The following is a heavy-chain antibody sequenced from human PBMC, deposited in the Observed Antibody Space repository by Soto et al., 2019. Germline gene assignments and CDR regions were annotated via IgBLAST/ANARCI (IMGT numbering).Heavy chain of an antibody. CDR3: STTVITAPLFEY. V-gene: IGHV3-72*01. Sequence: EVQLVESGGGLVKPGGSLRLSCEGSGFTFSGHYMDWVRQAPGKGLEWLGRIRNKPNGHTTAYAASVKGRFTISRDDSKNLVYLQMNSLKIEDTALYYCSTTVITAPLFEYWGQGTLVAVSS. CDR1: GFTFSGHY. CDR2: IRNKPNGHTT. D-gene: IGHD2-21*02. J-gene: IGHJ4*02.